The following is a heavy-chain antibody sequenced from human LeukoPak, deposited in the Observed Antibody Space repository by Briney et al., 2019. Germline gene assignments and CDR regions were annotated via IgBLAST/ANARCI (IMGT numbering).Heavy chain of an antibody. V-gene: IGHV3-23*01. CDR3: AKDRLPGYSSSWYEG. D-gene: IGHD6-13*01. J-gene: IGHJ4*02. CDR1: GFTCSSYW. CDR2: ISGSGGSA. Sequence: GGSLRLSCAASGFTCSSYWMSWVRQAPGKGLEWVSAISGSGGSAYYADSVKGRFTISRDNSKNTLYLQMNSLRAEDTAVYYCAKDRLPGYSSSWYEGWGQGTLVTVSS.